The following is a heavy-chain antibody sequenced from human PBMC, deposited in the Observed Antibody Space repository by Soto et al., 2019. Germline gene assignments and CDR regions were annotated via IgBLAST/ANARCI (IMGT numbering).Heavy chain of an antibody. CDR2: ISDSDGST. Sequence: GGSLRLSCVASGFSFISYSMTWVRQAPGKGLEWVSVISDSDGSTYYADSVKGRFTISRDNSKNTLYLHMSSLRAEDTAIYYCENRGPGLAFDIWGQGTMVTVSS. D-gene: IGHD3-10*01. J-gene: IGHJ3*02. CDR3: ENRGPGLAFDI. V-gene: IGHV3-23*01. CDR1: GFSFISYS.